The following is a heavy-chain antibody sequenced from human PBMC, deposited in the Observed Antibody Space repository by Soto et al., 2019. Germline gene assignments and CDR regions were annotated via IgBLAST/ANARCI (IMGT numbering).Heavy chain of an antibody. D-gene: IGHD3-3*01. V-gene: IGHV1-69*06. J-gene: IGHJ4*02. CDR3: ARHHQGTDFWSGYYDY. Sequence: ASVKVSCRASRGTSSSYAIRWVRHAPEQGLEWMGVIIPIFGTANYAQKFQGRVTITADKSTSTAYMELSSLRSEETAVYYCARHHQGTDFWSGYYDYWGQGTLVTVSS. CDR2: IIPIFGTA. CDR1: RGTSSSYA.